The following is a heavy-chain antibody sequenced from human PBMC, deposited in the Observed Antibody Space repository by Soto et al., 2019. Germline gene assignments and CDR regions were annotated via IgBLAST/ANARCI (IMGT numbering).Heavy chain of an antibody. CDR3: ARCPRLYSGFVAFDY. J-gene: IGHJ4*02. CDR2: MNPDSGNT. Sequence: QVQLVQSGAEVKKPGASVKVSCKASGYTFTSYDINWVRQATGQGLEWMGWMNPDSGNTGYAQKFQGRVTMTRNTSISTAYRELSSLRSEDPAVYYCARCPRLYSGFVAFDYWGQGTLVTVSS. V-gene: IGHV1-8*01. CDR1: GYTFTSYD. D-gene: IGHD5-12*01.